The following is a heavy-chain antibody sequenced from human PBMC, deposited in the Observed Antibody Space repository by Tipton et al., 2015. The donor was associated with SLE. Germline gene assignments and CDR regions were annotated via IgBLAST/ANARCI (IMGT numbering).Heavy chain of an antibody. V-gene: IGHV4-30-2*01. J-gene: IGHJ5*02. Sequence: TLSLTCAVSGGSISSGGYSWSWIRQPPGKGLEWIGYIYHSGSTYYNPSLKSRVTISVDRSKNQVSLRLTSVTAADTAVYYCATEGGNWFDPWGQGILVTVSS. CDR3: ATEGGNWFDP. D-gene: IGHD2-15*01. CDR1: GGSISSGGYS. CDR2: IYHSGST.